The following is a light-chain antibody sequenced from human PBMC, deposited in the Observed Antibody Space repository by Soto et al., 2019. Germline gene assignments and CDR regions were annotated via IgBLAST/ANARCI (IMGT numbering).Light chain of an antibody. V-gene: IGKV1-5*03. J-gene: IGKJ1*01. CDR1: QGISSY. CDR3: QHYNSYSEA. CDR2: KAS. Sequence: MQLTQSPSSLSASVGDRVTITCRASQGISSYLAWYQQKPGKAPKLLIYKASTLKSGVPSRFSGSGSGTEFTLTISSLQPDDFATYYCQHYNSYSEAFGQGTKVDIK.